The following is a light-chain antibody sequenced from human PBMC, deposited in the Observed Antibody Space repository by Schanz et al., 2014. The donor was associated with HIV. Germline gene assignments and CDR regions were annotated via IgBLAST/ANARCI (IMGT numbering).Light chain of an antibody. CDR1: SSNIGTNG. J-gene: IGLJ2*01. CDR2: SGN. Sequence: QSVLTQPPSASGTPGQTVTISCSGSSSNIGTNGVNWYQQFPGKAPKLLIYSGNQRPSGVPGRVSASKSGTSASLAISGLQSEDEADYYCAAWDDSLNGVIFGGGTKLTVL. V-gene: IGLV1-44*01. CDR3: AAWDDSLNGVI.